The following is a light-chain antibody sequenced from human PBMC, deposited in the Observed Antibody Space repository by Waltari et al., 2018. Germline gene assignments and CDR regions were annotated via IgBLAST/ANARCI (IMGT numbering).Light chain of an antibody. V-gene: IGKV1-39*01. CDR1: YNIGDR. J-gene: IGKJ1*01. Sequence: IPMTQSPSSLSASVGDRVTIACRAGYNIGDRLNWYQQKPGRAPKLLVYAASTLESGVPSRFSGSGFGSDFTLTITNLQPEDFATYFCQQSHDSVRTFGQGTNVEIK. CDR2: AAS. CDR3: QQSHDSVRT.